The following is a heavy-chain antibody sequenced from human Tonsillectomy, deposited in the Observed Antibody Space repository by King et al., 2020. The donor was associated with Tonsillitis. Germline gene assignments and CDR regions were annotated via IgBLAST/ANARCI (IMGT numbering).Heavy chain of an antibody. CDR1: GFTFSSYD. CDR3: ARDRDDYIFDY. J-gene: IGHJ4*02. D-gene: IGHD4/OR15-4a*01. Sequence: VQLVESGGGVVQPGRSLRLSCAASGFTFSSYDMHWFRQAPGKGLEWVAVISYDGSNKYYADSVQGRFTISRDNSKNTLYLQMHSLRAEDTAVYYCARDRDDYIFDYWGQGTLVTVSS. V-gene: IGHV3-33*05. CDR2: ISYDGSNK.